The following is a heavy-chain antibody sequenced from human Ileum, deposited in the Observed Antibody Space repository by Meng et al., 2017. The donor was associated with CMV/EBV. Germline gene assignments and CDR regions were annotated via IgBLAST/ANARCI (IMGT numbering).Heavy chain of an antibody. CDR3: ARDVWGFDY. D-gene: IGHD7-27*01. CDR2: ISLGNGQT. CDR1: GYTFTDHN. V-gene: IGHV1-18*04. Sequence: QVHLLQSGGEVKKPGASVKLSCKTSGYTFTDHNIGWVRQGPGQGLEWVGWISLGNGQTVYGHKVQGRVTVTTDTSTSTAYMELRSLRSDDTAMYYCARDVWGFDYWGQGTLVTVSS. J-gene: IGHJ4*02.